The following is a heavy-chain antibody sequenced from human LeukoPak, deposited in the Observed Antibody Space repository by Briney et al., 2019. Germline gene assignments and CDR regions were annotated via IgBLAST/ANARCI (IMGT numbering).Heavy chain of an antibody. D-gene: IGHD2-8*01. CDR1: GYTFTGYY. V-gene: IGHV1-2*06. Sequence: ASVKVSCKASGYTFTGYYMHWVRQAPGQGLEWMGRTNPNSGDSNYSQKFQGRVTMTRDTSISTAYMEMSRLTFDDTAVYYCARSARHCNNGVCFTDYYIDLWGKGTTVIVSS. CDR3: ARSARHCNNGVCFTDYYIDL. J-gene: IGHJ6*03. CDR2: TNPNSGDS.